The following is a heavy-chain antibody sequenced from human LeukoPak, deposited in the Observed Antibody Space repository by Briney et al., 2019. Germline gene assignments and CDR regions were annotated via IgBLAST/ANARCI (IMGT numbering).Heavy chain of an antibody. CDR3: ARANFLYCSSSTCLFDY. Sequence: EASVKVSCKASGYTFTDYYMHWVRQAPGQGLEWMGWINPNDGDTNYAQKFQDRRTITRDTSISTAHMEVSRLRSDDTAVYYCARANFLYCSSSTCLFDYWGQGTLVTVSS. CDR2: INPNDGDT. J-gene: IGHJ4*02. D-gene: IGHD2-2*01. CDR1: GYTFTDYY. V-gene: IGHV1-2*02.